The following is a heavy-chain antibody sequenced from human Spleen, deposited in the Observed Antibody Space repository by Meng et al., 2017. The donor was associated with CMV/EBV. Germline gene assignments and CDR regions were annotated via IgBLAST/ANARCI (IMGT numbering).Heavy chain of an antibody. CDR1: GFTFSSYS. D-gene: IGHD3-3*01. CDR3: ARDGVEKDDFYGMDV. J-gene: IGHJ6*02. V-gene: IGHV3-48*04. CDR2: ISSSSSTI. Sequence: GGSLRLSCAASGFTFSSYSVNWVRQAPGKGLEWVSYISSSSSTIYYADSVEGRFTISRDNAKNSLYLKMNSLRAEDTAVYYCARDGVEKDDFYGMDVWGQGTTVTVSS.